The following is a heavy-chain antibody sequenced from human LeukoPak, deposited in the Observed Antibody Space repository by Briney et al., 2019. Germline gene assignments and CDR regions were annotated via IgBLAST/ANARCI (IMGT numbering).Heavy chain of an antibody. D-gene: IGHD2-15*01. V-gene: IGHV1-18*01. Sequence: ASVKVSCKASGYTFTSYGITWVRQAPGQGLEWMGWISGYNGNTKYAQNFQGRVIMTTDTSTSTAYMELRSLRSDDTAVYYCARDYYCSGGSCSDCFDPWGQGTLVTVSS. CDR3: ARDYYCSGGSCSDCFDP. CDR1: GYTFTSYG. CDR2: ISGYNGNT. J-gene: IGHJ5*02.